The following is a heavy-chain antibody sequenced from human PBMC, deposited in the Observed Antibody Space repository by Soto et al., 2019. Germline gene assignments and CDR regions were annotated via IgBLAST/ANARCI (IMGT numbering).Heavy chain of an antibody. V-gene: IGHV3-73*01. CDR3: TRRIPGGGSSDAFDI. CDR1: GFTFSGSA. J-gene: IGHJ3*02. D-gene: IGHD2-15*01. CDR2: IRSKANSYAP. Sequence: EVQLVESGGGLVQPGGSLKLSCAASGFTFSGSAMHWVRQASGKGLEWVGRIRSKANSYAPAYAASVKGRFTISRDDSKNTAYLQMNSLKTEDTAVYYCTRRIPGGGSSDAFDIWGQGQWSPSLQ.